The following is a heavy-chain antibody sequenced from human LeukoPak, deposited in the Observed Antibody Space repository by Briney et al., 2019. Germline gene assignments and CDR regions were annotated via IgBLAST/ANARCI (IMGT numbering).Heavy chain of an antibody. V-gene: IGHV5-51*01. J-gene: IGHJ6*03. CDR1: GYSFTSYW. CDR2: IYPGDSDT. D-gene: IGHD3-3*01. CDR3: ARHRYGGGYDFWSGYSDYYYMDV. Sequence: GESLKISCKGSGYSFTSYWIGWVRQMPGKGLEWMGIIYPGDSDTRYSPSFQGQVTISADKSISTAYLQWSSLKASDTAMCYCARHRYGGGYDFWSGYSDYYYMDVWGKGTTVTVSS.